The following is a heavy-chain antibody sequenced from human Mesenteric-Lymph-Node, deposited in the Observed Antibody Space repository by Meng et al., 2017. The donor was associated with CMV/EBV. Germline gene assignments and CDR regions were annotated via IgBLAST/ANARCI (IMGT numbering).Heavy chain of an antibody. J-gene: IGHJ6*02. CDR1: GYIFTSYY. CDR3: ARDPRYCSCTSCHDDYYGMDV. Sequence: ASVKVTCKASGYIFTSYYMHWLRQAPGRGLEWMGIINPSCGSTSYAQKFQGRVTMTRDTSASTVYMELSSLRSEDTAVYYCARDPRYCSCTSCHDDYYGMDVWGQETTVTVSS. CDR2: INPSCGST. V-gene: IGHV1-46*01. D-gene: IGHD2-2*01.